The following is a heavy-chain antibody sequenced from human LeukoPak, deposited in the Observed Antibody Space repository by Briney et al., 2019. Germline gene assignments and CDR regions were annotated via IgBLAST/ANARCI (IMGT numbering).Heavy chain of an antibody. D-gene: IGHD1-26*01. J-gene: IGHJ4*02. CDR2: INTNTGNP. CDR1: GYTFTIYA. Sequence: ASVKVSCTASGYTFTIYAMNWVRQAPGQGLEWMGWINTNTGNPTYAQGFTGRFVFSLDTSVSTAYLQISSLKAEDTAVYYCARDLEGATQSLRYWGQGTLVTVSS. V-gene: IGHV7-4-1*02. CDR3: ARDLEGATQSLRY.